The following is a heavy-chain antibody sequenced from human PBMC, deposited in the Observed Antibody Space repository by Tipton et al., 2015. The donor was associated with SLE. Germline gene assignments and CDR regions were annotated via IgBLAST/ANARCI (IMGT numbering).Heavy chain of an antibody. CDR2: IYYSGST. J-gene: IGHJ4*02. CDR1: GGSISSSSYY. Sequence: TLSLTCTVSGGSISSSSYYWGWIRQPPGKGLEWIGSIYYSGSTYYTPSLKSRVTISVDTSKNQFSLKLSSVTAADTAVYYCARELAARGVHDFDYWGQGTLSPSPQ. V-gene: IGHV4-39*07. CDR3: ARELAARGVHDFDY. D-gene: IGHD6-6*01.